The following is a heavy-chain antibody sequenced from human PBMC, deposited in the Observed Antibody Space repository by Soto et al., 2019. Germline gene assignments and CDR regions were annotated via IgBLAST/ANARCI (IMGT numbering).Heavy chain of an antibody. CDR3: AREGVVAASD. Sequence: EVQLVESGGGLVQPGGSLRLSCAASGFTVSSNYMSWVRQAPGKGLEWVSVIYSGGSTNYADSVKGRFTISRDNSKKPXXXXXXXXXXEDTAVXXXAREGVVAASDWGQGTLVTVSS. J-gene: IGHJ4*02. CDR1: GFTVSSNY. D-gene: IGHD2-15*01. CDR2: IYSGGST. V-gene: IGHV3-66*01.